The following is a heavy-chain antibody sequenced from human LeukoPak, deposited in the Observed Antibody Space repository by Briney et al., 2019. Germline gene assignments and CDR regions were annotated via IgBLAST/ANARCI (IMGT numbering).Heavy chain of an antibody. Sequence: KSSETLSLTCAVSGGSISSSNWWSWVRQPPGKGLEWIGEIYHSGSTNYNPSLKSRVTISVGKSKNQFSLKLSSVTAADTAVYYCAREAYGSGSYPIDYWGQGTLVTVSS. CDR1: GGSISSSNW. CDR2: IYHSGST. D-gene: IGHD3-10*01. J-gene: IGHJ4*02. CDR3: AREAYGSGSYPIDY. V-gene: IGHV4-4*02.